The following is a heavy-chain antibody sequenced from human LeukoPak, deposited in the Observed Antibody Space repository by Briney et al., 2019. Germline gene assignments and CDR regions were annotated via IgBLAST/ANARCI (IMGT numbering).Heavy chain of an antibody. CDR1: GGSISSSNFY. CDR2: IYYSGST. Sequence: PSETLSLTCTVSGGSISSSNFYWGWIRQPPGKGLEWIGSIYYSGSTYYNPSLKSRVTISVDTSKNQFSLRLSSVTAADTAVYYCARDLTDYDFWSGYYTYYYYYMDVWGKGTTVTVSS. CDR3: ARDLTDYDFWSGYYTYYYYYMDV. J-gene: IGHJ6*03. V-gene: IGHV4-39*07. D-gene: IGHD3-3*01.